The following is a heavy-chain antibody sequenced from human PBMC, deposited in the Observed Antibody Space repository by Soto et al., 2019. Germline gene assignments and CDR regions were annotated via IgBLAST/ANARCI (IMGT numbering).Heavy chain of an antibody. Sequence: ASVKVSCKASGGTFSSYAISWVRQAPGQGLEWMGGIIPIFGTANYAQKFQGRVTITADESTSTAYMELSSLRSEDTAVYYCARGVGESGYYPIDYWGQGALVTVSS. CDR1: GGTFSSYA. CDR2: IIPIFGTA. CDR3: ARGVGESGYYPIDY. V-gene: IGHV1-69*13. J-gene: IGHJ4*02. D-gene: IGHD3-3*01.